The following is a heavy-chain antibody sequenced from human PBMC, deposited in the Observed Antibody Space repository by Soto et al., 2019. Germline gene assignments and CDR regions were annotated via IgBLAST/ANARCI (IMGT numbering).Heavy chain of an antibody. CDR2: TSYSGST. J-gene: IGHJ5*02. V-gene: IGHV4-31*03. CDR3: ARDSGRTVTTFNWLDP. D-gene: IGHD4-17*01. CDR1: GGSISNDKYY. Sequence: QVQLQESGPGLVKPSQTLSLTCTVSGGSISNDKYYWTWIRQHPGKGLEWIGYTSYSGSTFYSVSLKSRVTIAVDTSKNHFSLTLSSVTAADTAIYYCARDSGRTVTTFNWLDPWGQGILVTVSS.